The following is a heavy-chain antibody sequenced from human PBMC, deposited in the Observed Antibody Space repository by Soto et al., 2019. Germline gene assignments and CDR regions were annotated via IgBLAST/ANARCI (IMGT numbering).Heavy chain of an antibody. CDR3: ARDLQPVKTYYYDSSGFPPSDY. CDR2: IRAYNGNT. J-gene: IGHJ4*02. D-gene: IGHD3-22*01. CDR1: GYTFTSYG. Sequence: ASVKVSCKASGYTFTSYGISWVRQAPGQGLEWMGWIRAYNGNTNYAQKLQGRVTMTTDTSTSTAYMELRSLRSDDTAVYYCARDLQPVKTYYYDSSGFPPSDYWGQGTLVTVSS. V-gene: IGHV1-18*01.